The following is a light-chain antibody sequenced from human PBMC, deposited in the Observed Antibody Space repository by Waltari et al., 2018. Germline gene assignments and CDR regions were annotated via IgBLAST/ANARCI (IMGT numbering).Light chain of an antibody. CDR1: QSVNSSY. V-gene: IGKV3-20*01. CDR2: GAS. CDR3: QQYGSSPRT. J-gene: IGKJ4*01. Sequence: RARQSVNSSYLAWYQQKPGPAPRLLIYGASNRATGIPDRFSCSGSGTDFTLTISRLEPEDFAMYYCQQYGSSPRTFGGGTKVEIK.